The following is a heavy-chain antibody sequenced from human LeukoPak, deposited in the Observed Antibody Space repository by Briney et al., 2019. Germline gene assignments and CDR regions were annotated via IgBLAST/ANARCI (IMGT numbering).Heavy chain of an antibody. Sequence: GGSLRLSCAASGFTFSSYSMNWVRQAPGKGLEWVSSISSSSTYTYYADSVKGRFTISRDNAKNSLYLRMNSLRAEDTAVYYCVRDLEYSSSSVSGRSFDYWGQGTLVTVSS. CDR3: VRDLEYSSSSVSGRSFDY. J-gene: IGHJ4*02. CDR1: GFTFSSYS. CDR2: ISSSSTYT. D-gene: IGHD6-6*01. V-gene: IGHV3-21*01.